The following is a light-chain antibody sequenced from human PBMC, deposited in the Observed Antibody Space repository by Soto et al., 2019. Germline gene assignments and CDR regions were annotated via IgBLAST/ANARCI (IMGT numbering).Light chain of an antibody. CDR1: QSVSRNS. J-gene: IGKJ3*01. CDR3: QQYGTSPPT. CDR2: GAS. Sequence: EIVLTQSPGTLSLSPGERATLSCRASQSVSRNSLTWYQQKPGQAPRLLIYGASSRATDIQYRFSGSGSGTVFTLIVSRLEPENFAVYFCQQYGTSPPTYGPRNKVDIK. V-gene: IGKV3-20*01.